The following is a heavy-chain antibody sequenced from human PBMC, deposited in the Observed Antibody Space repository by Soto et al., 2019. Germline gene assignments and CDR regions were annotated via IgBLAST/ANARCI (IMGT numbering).Heavy chain of an antibody. J-gene: IGHJ4*02. CDR3: ARDGGRHSGGIDY. D-gene: IGHD1-26*01. CDR2: IIPIFGTA. CDR1: GGTFSSYF. V-gene: IGHV1-69*01. Sequence: QVQLVQSGAEVKKPGSSVKVSCKAFGGTFSSYFINWVRQAPGQGLEWRGEIIPIFGTANYAQKFQGRVTITADESTSTAYMELSSLRSEDTAVYYCARDGGRHSGGIDYWGQGTLVTVSS.